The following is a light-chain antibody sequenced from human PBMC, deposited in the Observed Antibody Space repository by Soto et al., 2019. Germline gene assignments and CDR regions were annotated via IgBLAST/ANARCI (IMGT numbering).Light chain of an antibody. V-gene: IGLV1-40*01. CDR3: QSYDSTLSVV. CDR1: GSTIGAGYD. CDR2: NNN. J-gene: IGLJ2*01. Sequence: QSVLTQPPSVSGAPGQRVTISCTGSGSTIGAGYDVHWYQQLPGTVPKLLIYNNNNRPSGVPDRFSGSKSGTSASLAISGLQAEDEADYYCQSYDSTLSVVFGGGTKLTV.